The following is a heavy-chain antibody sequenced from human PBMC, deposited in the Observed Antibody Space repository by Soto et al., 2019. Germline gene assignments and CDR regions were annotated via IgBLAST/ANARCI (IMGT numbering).Heavy chain of an antibody. J-gene: IGHJ4*02. Sequence: SGGSLRLSCAASGFTFSSYGMHWVRQAPGKGLEWVAVIWYDGSNKYYADSVKGRFTISRDNAMNSLYLQMNSLRAEDTAVYYCARLRLTGYFDYWGQGTLVTVSS. CDR2: IWYDGSNK. CDR3: ARLRLTGYFDY. CDR1: GFTFSSYG. V-gene: IGHV3-33*01.